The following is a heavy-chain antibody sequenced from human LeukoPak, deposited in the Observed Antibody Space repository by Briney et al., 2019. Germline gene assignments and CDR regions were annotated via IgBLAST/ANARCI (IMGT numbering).Heavy chain of an antibody. V-gene: IGHV1-2*02. CDR1: GYTFNGYY. Sequence: ASVKVSCKASGYTFNGYYMHWVRQAPGQGLEWMGWINPNSGGTNYEQKFQGRVTMTRDTSISTAYMELSRLRSDDTAVYYCARVPLVTMVRGVMGWFDPWGQGTLVTVSS. D-gene: IGHD3-10*01. CDR3: ARVPLVTMVRGVMGWFDP. CDR2: INPNSGGT. J-gene: IGHJ5*02.